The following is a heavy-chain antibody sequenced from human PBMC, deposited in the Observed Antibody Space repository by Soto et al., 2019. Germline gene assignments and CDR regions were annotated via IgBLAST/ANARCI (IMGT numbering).Heavy chain of an antibody. CDR2: IIPIFGTA. J-gene: IGHJ2*01. CDR1: GGTFSSYA. D-gene: IGHD6-19*01. Sequence: QVQLVQSGAEVMKPGSSVKVSCKASGGTFSSYAISWVRQAPGQGLEWMGGIIPIFGTANYAQKFQGRVTITADESTSTAYMELSSLRSEDTAVYYCARGRIAVAGRWYFDLWGRGTLVTVSS. CDR3: ARGRIAVAGRWYFDL. V-gene: IGHV1-69*01.